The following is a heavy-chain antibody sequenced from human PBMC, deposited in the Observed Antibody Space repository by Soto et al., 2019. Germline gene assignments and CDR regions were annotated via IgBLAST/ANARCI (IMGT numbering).Heavy chain of an antibody. V-gene: IGHV3-49*03. CDR1: GFTFGDYA. J-gene: IGHJ6*02. D-gene: IGHD3-22*01. CDR3: TRVRMIVAPRGYYNGMDV. CDR2: IRSKAYGGTT. Sequence: GGSLRLSCTASGFTFGDYAMSWFRQAPGKGLEWVGFIRSKAYGGTTEYAASVKGRFTISRDDSKSIAYLQMNSLKTEDTAVYYCTRVRMIVAPRGYYNGMDVWGQGTTVTVSS.